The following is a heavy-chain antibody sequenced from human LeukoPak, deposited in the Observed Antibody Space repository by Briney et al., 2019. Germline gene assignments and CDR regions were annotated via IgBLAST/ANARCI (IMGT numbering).Heavy chain of an antibody. CDR1: GGSISSSSYF. Sequence: PSETLSLTCTVSGGSISSSSYFWGWIRQPPGKGLEWIGSIFYSGSTYYNPSLKSRVTISVDTSKNQFSLKLSSVTAADTAVYYCAEELRGGYYFDYWGQGTLVTVSS. CDR2: IFYSGST. CDR3: AEELRGGYYFDY. D-gene: IGHD1-26*01. V-gene: IGHV4-39*07. J-gene: IGHJ4*02.